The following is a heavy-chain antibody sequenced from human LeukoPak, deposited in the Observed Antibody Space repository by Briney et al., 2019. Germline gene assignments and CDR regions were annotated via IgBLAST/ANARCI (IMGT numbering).Heavy chain of an antibody. V-gene: IGHV4-39*01. CDR3: ARIRKTGFYGMDV. J-gene: IGHJ6*02. CDR1: GGSISSSSYY. D-gene: IGHD1-1*01. Sequence: SETLSLTCTVSGGSISSSSYYWGWIRQPPGKGLEWIGSIYYSGSTYYNPSLKSRVTISVDTSKNQFSLKLSSVTAADTSVYYCARIRKTGFYGMDVWGQGTTVTVSS. CDR2: IYYSGST.